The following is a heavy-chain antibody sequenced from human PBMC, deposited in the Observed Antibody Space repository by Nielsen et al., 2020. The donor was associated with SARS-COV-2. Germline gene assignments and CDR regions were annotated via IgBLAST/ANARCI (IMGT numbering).Heavy chain of an antibody. D-gene: IGHD3-22*01. CDR3: ASIDSSGYYGWAFDI. CDR2: ISYDGSNK. V-gene: IGHV3-30*03. CDR1: GFTFSSYG. J-gene: IGHJ3*02. Sequence: GGSLRLSCAASGFTFSSYGMHWVRQAPGKGLEWVAVISYDGSNKYYADSVKGRFTISRDNAKNSLYLQMNSLRAEDTALYHCASIDSSGYYGWAFDIWGQGTMVTVSS.